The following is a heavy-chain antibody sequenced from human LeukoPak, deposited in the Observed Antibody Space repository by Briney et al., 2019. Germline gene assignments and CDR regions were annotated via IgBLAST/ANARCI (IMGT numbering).Heavy chain of an antibody. V-gene: IGHV3-30*02. CDR1: GFTFSSYG. CDR3: AITTEYYFDY. CDR2: IRYDGSNK. J-gene: IGHJ4*02. Sequence: GGSLRLSCAASGFTFSSYGMHWVRQAPGKGLEWVAFIRYDGSNKYYADSVKGRFTISRDNSKNTLYLQMNSLRAEDTAVYYCAITTEYYFDYWGQGTLVTVSS. D-gene: IGHD4-11*01.